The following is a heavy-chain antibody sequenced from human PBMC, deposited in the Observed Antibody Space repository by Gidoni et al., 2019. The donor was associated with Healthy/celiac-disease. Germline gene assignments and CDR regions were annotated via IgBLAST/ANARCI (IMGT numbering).Heavy chain of an antibody. CDR2: ISSSGSTI. Sequence: EVQLVESGGGLVQPGGSLRLSCAASGFTFSSYEMNWVRKAPGKGLEWVSYISSSGSTIYYADSVKGRFTISRDNAENSLYLQMNSLRAEDTAVYYCEAEATITSLIREHPDYWGQGTLVTVSS. J-gene: IGHJ4*02. D-gene: IGHD5-12*01. CDR1: GFTFSSYE. V-gene: IGHV3-48*03. CDR3: EAEATITSLIREHPDY.